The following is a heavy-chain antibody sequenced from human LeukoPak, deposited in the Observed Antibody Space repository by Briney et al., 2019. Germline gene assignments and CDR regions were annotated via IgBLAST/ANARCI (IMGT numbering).Heavy chain of an antibody. CDR2: VNPMSGKT. D-gene: IGHD3-3*01. J-gene: IGHJ5*02. Sequence: ASLKVSCKASGYTLTNYDINWVRQAPGQGLEWMGWVNPMSGKTAYALKFQGRVTMTRNTSINTAYMELSSLRSEDTAVCYCARGASDFWSGYWFDLWGQGTLVTVSS. CDR1: GYTLTNYD. CDR3: ARGASDFWSGYWFDL. V-gene: IGHV1-8*01.